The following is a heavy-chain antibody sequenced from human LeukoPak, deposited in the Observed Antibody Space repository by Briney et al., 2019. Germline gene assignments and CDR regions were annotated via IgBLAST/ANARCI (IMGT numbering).Heavy chain of an antibody. CDR1: GFTFNSYW. Sequence: GGSLRLSCAASGFTFNSYWMHWVRQAPGKGLVWVSRINTDGSTTTYADSVKGRFTISRDSAKNTLYLQMNSLRAEDTAVYYCTRGGVDYWGQGTLVTVSS. CDR3: TRGGVDY. V-gene: IGHV3-74*01. D-gene: IGHD1-26*01. CDR2: INTDGSTT. J-gene: IGHJ4*02.